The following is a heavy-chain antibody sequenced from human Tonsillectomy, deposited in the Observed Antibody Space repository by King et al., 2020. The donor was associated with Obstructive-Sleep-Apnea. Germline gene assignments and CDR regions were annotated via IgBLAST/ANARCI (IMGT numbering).Heavy chain of an antibody. Sequence: VQLQESGPGLVKASETLSLTCTVYGGSISGHYWSWIRQPPGKGLEWIGYIYYSGSTNDNPSLKSRLTISVDRSKNQFSLRLSSVTAADTAVYYCARLGAAAAAVDYWYFDLWGRGTLVTVSS. V-gene: IGHV4-59*08. CDR2: IYYSGST. CDR1: GGSISGHY. D-gene: IGHD6-13*01. J-gene: IGHJ2*01. CDR3: ARLGAAAAAVDYWYFDL.